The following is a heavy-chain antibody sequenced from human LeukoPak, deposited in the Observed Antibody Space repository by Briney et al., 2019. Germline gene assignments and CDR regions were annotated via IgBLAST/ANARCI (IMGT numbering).Heavy chain of an antibody. V-gene: IGHV1-18*01. CDR1: GYTFTNYG. D-gene: IGHD3-10*01. J-gene: IGHJ4*02. CDR3: ARNLPYYYGSGSYPPFDY. CDR2: ISAYNGNT. Sequence: ASVKVSCKASGYTFTNYGISWVRQAPGQGLEWMGWISAYNGNTNYAQKFQGRVTMTRDTSTSTVYMELSSLRSEDTAVYYCARNLPYYYGSGSYPPFDYWGQGTLVTVSS.